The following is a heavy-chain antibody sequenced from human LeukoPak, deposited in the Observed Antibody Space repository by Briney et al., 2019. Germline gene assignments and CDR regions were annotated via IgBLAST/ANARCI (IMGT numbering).Heavy chain of an antibody. CDR2: INHSGST. D-gene: IGHD2-2*01. V-gene: IGHV4-34*01. CDR1: GGSFSGYY. Sequence: PSETLSLTCAVYGGSFSGYYWSWIRQPPGKGLEWIGEINHSGSTNYNPSLKSRVTISVDTSKNQFSLKLSSVTAADTAVYYCARYCSSTSCYFQSAFDPWGQGTLVTVSS. CDR3: ARYCSSTSCYFQSAFDP. J-gene: IGHJ5*02.